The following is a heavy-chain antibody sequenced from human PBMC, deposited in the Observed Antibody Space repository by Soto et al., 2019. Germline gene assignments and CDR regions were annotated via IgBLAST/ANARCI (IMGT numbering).Heavy chain of an antibody. Sequence: PGESLKISCKGSGYTFTDYWIGWVRQLPGKGLEWMWGIYPGDSDTRYSPSFQGHVTITVDKSTSTAYLQWNTLKASDTAMYYCARHISSFRYYYYAMDVWGQGTTVTVSS. CDR1: GYTFTDYW. D-gene: IGHD2-2*01. CDR3: ARHISSFRYYYYAMDV. J-gene: IGHJ6*02. V-gene: IGHV5-51*01. CDR2: IYPGDSDT.